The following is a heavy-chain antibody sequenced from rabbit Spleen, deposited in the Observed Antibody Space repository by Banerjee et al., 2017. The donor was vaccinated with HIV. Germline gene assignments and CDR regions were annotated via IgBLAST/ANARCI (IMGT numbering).Heavy chain of an antibody. CDR3: ARDSGSNDYIDVYFNL. V-gene: IGHV1S40*01. D-gene: IGHD8-1*01. CDR1: GFSFSSSYW. J-gene: IGHJ4*01. CDR2: IYTGDGNT. Sequence: QSLEESGGDLVKPGASLTLTCKASGFSFSSSYWICWVRQAPGKGLEWIGCIYTGDGNTYYASWAKGRFSISKASSTTVTLQMTSLTAADTATYFCARDSGSNDYIDVYFNLWGQGTLVTVS.